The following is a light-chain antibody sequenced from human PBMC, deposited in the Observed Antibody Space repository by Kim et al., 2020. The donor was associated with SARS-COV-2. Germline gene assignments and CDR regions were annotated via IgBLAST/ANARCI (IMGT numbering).Light chain of an antibody. CDR2: KDS. CDR3: ESRV. V-gene: IGLV3-27*01. J-gene: IGLJ1*01. CDR1: VLAKKY. Sequence: SYELTQPSSVSVSPGQTARITCSGDVLAKKYARWFQQKPGQAPVLVIYKDSERPSGIPERFSGSSSGTTVTLTISGAQVEDEADYYCESRVFGTGTKVTVL.